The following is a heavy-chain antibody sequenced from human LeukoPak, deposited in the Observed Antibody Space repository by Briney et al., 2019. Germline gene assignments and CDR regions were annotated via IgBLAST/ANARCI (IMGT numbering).Heavy chain of an antibody. J-gene: IGHJ4*02. CDR1: GFTVSDYY. D-gene: IGHD3-10*01. Sequence: GGSLRLSCAASGFTVSDYYMSWIRQAPEKGLEWVSYISSSGSTIYYADSVKGRFTISRDNAKNSLYLQMSSLRAEDTAVYYCASANYYGSGSYYNFDYWGQGTLVTVSS. CDR2: ISSSGSTI. CDR3: ASANYYGSGSYYNFDY. V-gene: IGHV3-11*01.